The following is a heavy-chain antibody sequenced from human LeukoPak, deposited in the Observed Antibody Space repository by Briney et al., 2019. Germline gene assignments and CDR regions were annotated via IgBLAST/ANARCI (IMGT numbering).Heavy chain of an antibody. Sequence: GGSLRLSCAASGFTFSSYAMHWVRQAPGKGLEWVAVISYDGSNKYYADSVKGRFTISRDNSKNTLYLQMNSLRAEDTAVYYCARPPMVRGVIITREVIDPWGQGILVTVSS. CDR3: ARPPMVRGVIITREVIDP. D-gene: IGHD3-10*01. CDR2: ISYDGSNK. V-gene: IGHV3-30*04. CDR1: GFTFSSYA. J-gene: IGHJ5*02.